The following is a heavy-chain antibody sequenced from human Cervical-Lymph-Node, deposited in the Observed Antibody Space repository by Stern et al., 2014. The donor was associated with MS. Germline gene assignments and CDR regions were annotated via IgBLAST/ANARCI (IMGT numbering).Heavy chain of an antibody. CDR3: ARNRGGIAES. Sequence: VQLLESGAEVKKPGSSVKVSCKASGGSFSTDSIRWVRQAPGQGLEWMGGLTPMFGTSNYAQKVQGRVTTTADVSTSTAYMELTGEGSEAAAVYCCARNRGGIAESWGQGTLVIVSS. D-gene: IGHD6-13*01. CDR2: LTPMFGTS. V-gene: IGHV1-69*01. J-gene: IGHJ4*02. CDR1: GGSFSTDS.